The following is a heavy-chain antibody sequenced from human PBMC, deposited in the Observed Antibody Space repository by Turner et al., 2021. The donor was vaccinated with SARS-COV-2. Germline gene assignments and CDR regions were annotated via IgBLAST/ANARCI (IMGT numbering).Heavy chain of an antibody. D-gene: IGHD3-3*01. CDR3: ARERRGYYAEY. CDR1: GFTFSSYG. CDR2: TSYDGSNK. Sequence: QVQLVESGGGVVQPGRSLRLSCAASGFTFSSYGMHWVRQAPGKGLEWVAVTSYDGSNKYYADSVKGRFTISRDNSKSTLYLQMNSLRPEDTAIYYCARERRGYYAEYWGQGTLVTVSS. J-gene: IGHJ4*02. V-gene: IGHV3-30*03.